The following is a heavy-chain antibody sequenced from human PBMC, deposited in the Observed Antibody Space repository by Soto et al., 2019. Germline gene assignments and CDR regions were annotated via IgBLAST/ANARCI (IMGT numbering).Heavy chain of an antibody. CDR1: GFSLSTSGVG. CDR3: ARSMPRNSDRLGWFDH. D-gene: IGHD2-2*01. J-gene: IGHJ5*02. CDR2: IYWDDDK. V-gene: IGHV2-5*02. Sequence: QITLKESGPTLVKPTQTLTLTCTFSGFSLSTSGVGVGWIRQPPGKALEWLALIYWDDDKRYSPSLTSRLTITKDTSNNQVVLTMTNMDPGDTATYYCARSMPRNSDRLGWFDHWGQGTLVTVSS.